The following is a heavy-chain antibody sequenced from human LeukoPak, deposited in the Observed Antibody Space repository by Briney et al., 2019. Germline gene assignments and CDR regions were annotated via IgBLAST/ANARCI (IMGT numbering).Heavy chain of an antibody. V-gene: IGHV4-34*01. CDR2: INHSGST. J-gene: IGHJ5*02. Sequence: SETLSLTCAVYGGSFSGYYWSWIRQPPGKGLEWIGEINHSGSTNYNPSLKSRVTISVDTSKNQFSLKLSSVTAADTAVYYCASMVRGVIVPGNWFDPWGQGTLVTVSS. D-gene: IGHD3-10*01. CDR3: ASMVRGVIVPGNWFDP. CDR1: GGSFSGYY.